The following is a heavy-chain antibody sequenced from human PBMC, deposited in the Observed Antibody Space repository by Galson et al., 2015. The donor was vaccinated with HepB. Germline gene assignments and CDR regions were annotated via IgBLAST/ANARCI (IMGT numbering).Heavy chain of an antibody. Sequence: SMIPSCSAAEFAFSSDRMYCVLQAPGKEVVWSSYVISRSGSTYYADSVKGRFTVSIDNAKNQLYLQLNSLGAEDRAVYYCARDFYCDSSGYPLFDLWGQGTLVTVSS. J-gene: IGHJ4*02. CDR3: ARDFYCDSSGYPLFDL. CDR2: VISRSGST. V-gene: IGHV3-48*04. D-gene: IGHD3-22*01. CDR1: EFAFSSDR.